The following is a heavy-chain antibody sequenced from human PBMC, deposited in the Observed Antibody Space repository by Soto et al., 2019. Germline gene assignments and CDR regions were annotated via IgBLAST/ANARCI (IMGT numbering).Heavy chain of an antibody. CDR3: AREGVVYCSGGSCYSDY. J-gene: IGHJ4*02. D-gene: IGHD2-15*01. V-gene: IGHV3-30-3*01. CDR2: ISYDGSNK. CDR1: GFTFSSYA. Sequence: QVQLVESGGGVVQPGRSLRLSCAASGFTFSSYAMHWVRQAPGKGLEWVAVISYDGSNKYYADSVKGRFTISRDNSKNTLYLQMNSLRAEDTAVYYCAREGVVYCSGGSCYSDYWGQGTLVTVSS.